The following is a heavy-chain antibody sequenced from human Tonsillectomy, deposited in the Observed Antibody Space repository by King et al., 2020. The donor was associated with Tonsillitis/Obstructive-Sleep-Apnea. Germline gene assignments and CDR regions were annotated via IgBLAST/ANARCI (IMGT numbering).Heavy chain of an antibody. CDR3: ARLGETDMVGGYYYYAMDV. D-gene: IGHD5-18*01. Sequence: QLVQSGAEVKKPGESLRISCQGSGYSFTTFWITWVRQMPGKGLECMGTIDPSDSYTNYSPSFQGHVTISADKSISTAYLQWSSLKASDTAMYYCARLGETDMVGGYYYYAMDVWGPGTTVTVSS. CDR2: IDPSDSYT. J-gene: IGHJ6*02. V-gene: IGHV5-10-1*03. CDR1: GYSFTTFW.